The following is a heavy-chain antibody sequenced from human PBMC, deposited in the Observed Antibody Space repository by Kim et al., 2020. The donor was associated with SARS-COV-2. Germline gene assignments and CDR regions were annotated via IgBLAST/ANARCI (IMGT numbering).Heavy chain of an antibody. V-gene: IGHV3-72*01. J-gene: IGHJ5*02. D-gene: IGHD2-2*01. CDR3: SIPTCSTASCSAP. Sequence: GGSLRLSCAASGFTLSDHYIDWVRQAPGKGLEWVGRSRDKAKSHTTNYAASVKGRFTISRDDSNNSLYLQMNSLKTEDTAVYYCSIPTCSTASCSAPWGQGPLVTVSS. CDR2: SRDKAKSHTT. CDR1: GFTLSDHY.